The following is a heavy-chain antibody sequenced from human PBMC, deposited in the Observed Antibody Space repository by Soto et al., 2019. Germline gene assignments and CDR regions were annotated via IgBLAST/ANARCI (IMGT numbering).Heavy chain of an antibody. Sequence: QVQLVESGGGVVQPGTSLRLSCAASGFTFRSHGMHWVRQVPGKGLEWVAAISNDGRSKYYADSVKGRFSISRDNSENTMYLQMNSLRVEDTAMYYCAKQYEFGGLEDYWGPGTLVTVSS. CDR3: AKQYEFGGLEDY. V-gene: IGHV3-30*18. J-gene: IGHJ4*02. CDR1: GFTFRSHG. CDR2: ISNDGRSK. D-gene: IGHD3-3*01.